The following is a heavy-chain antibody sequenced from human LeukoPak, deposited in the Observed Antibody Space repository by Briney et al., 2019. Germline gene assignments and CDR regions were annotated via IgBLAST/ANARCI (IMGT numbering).Heavy chain of an antibody. Sequence: SETLSLTCTVSGGSISSYYWSWIRPHPGKGREGVGYIFYSGRTYYNPSLKSRVTIAVDTSKNQFALKLTSVTAADTAVYYCTRDVPRSAGYPDNWGQGTLVTDSS. J-gene: IGHJ4*02. CDR3: TRDVPRSAGYPDN. CDR2: IFYSGRT. V-gene: IGHV4-59*12. D-gene: IGHD2-15*01. CDR1: GGSISSYY.